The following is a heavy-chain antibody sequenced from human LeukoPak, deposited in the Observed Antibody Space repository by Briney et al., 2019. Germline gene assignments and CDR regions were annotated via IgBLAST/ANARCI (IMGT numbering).Heavy chain of an antibody. CDR2: IKQDGNEK. D-gene: IGHD4/OR15-4a*01. CDR3: ARDTLGEGEDANYAVYYFDY. V-gene: IGHV3-7*01. Sequence: GGSLRLSCAASGFRFNTFWMSWVRQAPGKGLEWVANIKQDGNEKYYADSVKGRFTISRDNAKNSLDLQMNSLRADDTAFYYCARDTLGEGEDANYAVYYFDYWGQGTVVTVSS. CDR1: GFRFNTFW. J-gene: IGHJ4*02.